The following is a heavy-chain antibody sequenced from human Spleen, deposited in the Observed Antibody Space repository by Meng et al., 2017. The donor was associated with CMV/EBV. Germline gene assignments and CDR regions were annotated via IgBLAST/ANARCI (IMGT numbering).Heavy chain of an antibody. Sequence: ASVKVSCKASGYIFKDYYIHWVRQAPGQGLEWMGWINPNSGGAINAQKFLGRVTLSRDKSINTAYMELSSLRSDDTAVYYCARDRAQSGTPDYWGQGTLVTVSS. D-gene: IGHD1-7*01. CDR1: GYIFKDYY. CDR2: INPNSGGA. CDR3: ARDRAQSGTPDY. J-gene: IGHJ4*02. V-gene: IGHV1-2*02.